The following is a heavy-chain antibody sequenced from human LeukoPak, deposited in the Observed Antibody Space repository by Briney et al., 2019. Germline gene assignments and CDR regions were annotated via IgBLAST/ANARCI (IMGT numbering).Heavy chain of an antibody. CDR2: IDPSDSYT. D-gene: IGHD5-18*01. V-gene: IGHV5-10-1*01. Sequence: GESLKISCQSFGYRFTTYWIAWVRQMPGKGLEWIGRIDPSDSYTNYSPSFLGHVTISADKSISTAYLQWSSLKASDTAMYYCARDSRYSYGLTYFDYWGQGTLVTVSS. CDR1: GYRFTTYW. J-gene: IGHJ4*02. CDR3: ARDSRYSYGLTYFDY.